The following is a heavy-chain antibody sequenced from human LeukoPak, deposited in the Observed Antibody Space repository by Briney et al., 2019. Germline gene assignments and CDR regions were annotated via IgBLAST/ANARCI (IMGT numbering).Heavy chain of an antibody. CDR3: ARFLGEFDY. Sequence: GGPLRLSCAASGFTFSSYSMNWVRQPPPKELEWVSSISSSSSYIYYADSVKGRFTISRDNAKNSLYLQMNSLRAEDTAVYYCARFLGEFDYWGQGTLVTVSS. D-gene: IGHD3-16*01. CDR1: GFTFSSYS. V-gene: IGHV3-21*01. CDR2: ISSSSSYI. J-gene: IGHJ4*02.